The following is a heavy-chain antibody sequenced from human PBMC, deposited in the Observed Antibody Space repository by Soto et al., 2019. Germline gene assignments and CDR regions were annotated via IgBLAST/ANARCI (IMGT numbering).Heavy chain of an antibody. CDR3: VRQRGNYFDF. D-gene: IGHD3-10*01. V-gene: IGHV4-59*11. CDR2: IDYVGST. CDR1: GDSINSRY. Sequence: SETLSLTCSVSGDSINSRYWSWIRQLPGKGLEWIGYIDYVGSTNYAPSLQSRVTMSVDTSKNQVAPKLRYVTAADTAVYYCVRQRGNYFDFWGQGTLVTVCS. J-gene: IGHJ4*02.